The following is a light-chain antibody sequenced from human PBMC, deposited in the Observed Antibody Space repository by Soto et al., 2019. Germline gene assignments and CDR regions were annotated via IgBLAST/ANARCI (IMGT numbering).Light chain of an antibody. CDR1: QSVSRN. CDR2: GTS. V-gene: IGKV3-15*01. Sequence: EIVMTQSPATLSVSPGEKTSLSCRASQSVSRNLAWYQQKPGQTPRLLIYGTSTRATGVPARFSAIGSGTQFTLTLSSLQSEDFAIYYCQQYHNWPLTFGGGTKVEI. CDR3: QQYHNWPLT. J-gene: IGKJ4*01.